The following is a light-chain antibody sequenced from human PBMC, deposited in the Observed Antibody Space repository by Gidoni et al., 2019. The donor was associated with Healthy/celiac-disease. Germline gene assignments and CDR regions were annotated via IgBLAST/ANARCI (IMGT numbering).Light chain of an antibody. CDR1: QSVSSSY. J-gene: IGKJ1*01. V-gene: IGKV3-20*01. CDR3: QQYGSSPRT. Sequence: EMVLTQSQGTLSLSPGERATLSCRASQSVSSSYLAWYQQKPGQAPRLLIYGASSRATGIPDRFIGSGSGTDFTLTISRLEPEDFAVYYCQQYGSSPRTFGQGTKVEIK. CDR2: GAS.